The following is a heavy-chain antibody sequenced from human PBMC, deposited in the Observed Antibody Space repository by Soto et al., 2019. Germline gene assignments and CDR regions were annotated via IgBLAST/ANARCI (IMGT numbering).Heavy chain of an antibody. D-gene: IGHD2-2*01. CDR1: GGSISSYY. V-gene: IGHV4-59*08. CDR2: IYYSGST. CDR3: ARGIVVVPANAFYI. J-gene: IGHJ3*02. Sequence: SETLSLTCTVSGGSISSYYWSWIRQPPGKGLEWIGYIYYSGSTNYNPSLKSRVTISVDTSKNQFSLKLSSVTAADAAVYYCARGIVVVPANAFYIWGQGTMVTVSS.